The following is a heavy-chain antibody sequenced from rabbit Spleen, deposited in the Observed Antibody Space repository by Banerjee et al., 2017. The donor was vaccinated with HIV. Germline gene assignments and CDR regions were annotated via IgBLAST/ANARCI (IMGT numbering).Heavy chain of an antibody. V-gene: IGHV1S40*01. J-gene: IGHJ3*01. CDR2: IYGGDGGST. D-gene: IGHD4-1*01. Sequence: QSLEESGGDRVKPGASLTLTCTASGFSFSNSYYMCWVRQAPGKGLESIACIYGGDGGSTWYASWAKGRFTISKTSSTTVTLQVTSLTAADTATYFCARDLDGVIGWNFGWWGQGTLVTVS. CDR3: ARDLDGVIGWNFGW. CDR1: GFSFSNSYY.